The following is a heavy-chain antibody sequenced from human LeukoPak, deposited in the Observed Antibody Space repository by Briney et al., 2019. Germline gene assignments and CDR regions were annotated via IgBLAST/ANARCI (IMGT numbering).Heavy chain of an antibody. CDR3: ARCDSGYVGDY. CDR2: IKQDGSEK. Sequence: GSLSLSCAASGFPFSSYAMSWVRQAPGKGLEWVANIKQDGSEKYYVDSVKGRFTISRDNAKNSLYLQMNSLRAEDTAVYYCARCDSGYVGDYWGQGTLVTVSS. D-gene: IGHD5-12*01. CDR1: GFPFSSYA. V-gene: IGHV3-7*01. J-gene: IGHJ4*02.